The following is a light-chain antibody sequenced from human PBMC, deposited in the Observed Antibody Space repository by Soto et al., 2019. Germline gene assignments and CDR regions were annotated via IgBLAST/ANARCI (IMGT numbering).Light chain of an antibody. J-gene: IGLJ3*02. CDR3: TSYTTISTLA. V-gene: IGLV2-14*01. CDR1: SSDVGGYNY. Sequence: QSALTQPASVSGSPGQSITISCTGTSSDVGGYNYVSWYQQHPGKVPKLMIYEVSYRPSGVSNRFSGSKSGNTASLTISGLQAEDEADYYCTSYTTISTLAFGGGTQLT. CDR2: EVS.